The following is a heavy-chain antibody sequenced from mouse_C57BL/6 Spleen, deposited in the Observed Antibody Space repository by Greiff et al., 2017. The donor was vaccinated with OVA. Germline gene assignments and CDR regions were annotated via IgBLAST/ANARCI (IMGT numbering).Heavy chain of an antibody. CDR3: ARRGAGSSGDFDY. CDR2: ISSGGSYT. Sequence: EVQLVESGGDLVKPGGSLKLSCAASGFTFSSYGMSWVRQTPDKRLEWVATISSGGSYTYYPDSVKGRFTISRDNAKNTLYLQMSSLKSEDTAMYYCARRGAGSSGDFDYWGQGTTLTVSS. V-gene: IGHV5-6*01. J-gene: IGHJ2*01. CDR1: GFTFSSYG. D-gene: IGHD3-2*02.